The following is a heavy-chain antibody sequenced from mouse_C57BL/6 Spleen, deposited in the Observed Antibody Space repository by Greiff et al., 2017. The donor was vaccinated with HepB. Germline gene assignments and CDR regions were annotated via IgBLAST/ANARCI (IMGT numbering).Heavy chain of an antibody. CDR1: GYTFTSYW. J-gene: IGHJ3*01. Sequence: QVHVKQPGAELVMPGASVKLSCKASGYTFTSYWMHWVKQRPGQGLEWIGEIDPSDSYTNYNQKFKGKSTLTVDKSSSTAYMQLSSLTSEDSAVYYCARRGRLGWFAYWGQGTLVTVSA. V-gene: IGHV1-69*01. CDR2: IDPSDSYT. CDR3: ARRGRLGWFAY. D-gene: IGHD3-2*02.